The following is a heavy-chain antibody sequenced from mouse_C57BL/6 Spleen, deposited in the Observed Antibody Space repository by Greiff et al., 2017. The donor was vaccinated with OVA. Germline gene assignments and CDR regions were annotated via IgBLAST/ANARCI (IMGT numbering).Heavy chain of an antibody. CDR1: GYTFTSYW. Sequence: QVQLQQPGAELVKPGASVKLSCKASGYTFTSYWMHWVKQRPGQGLEWIGMIHPTSGSTNYNEKFKSKATLTVDKSSSTAYMQLSSLTSEDSAVYYCAREGQLRSSFAYWGQGTLVTVSA. D-gene: IGHD3-2*02. CDR2: IHPTSGST. J-gene: IGHJ3*01. CDR3: AREGQLRSSFAY. V-gene: IGHV1-64*01.